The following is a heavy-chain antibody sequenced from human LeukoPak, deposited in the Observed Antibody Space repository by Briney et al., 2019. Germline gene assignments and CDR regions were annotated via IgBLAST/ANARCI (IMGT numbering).Heavy chain of an antibody. CDR2: INPSDGVI. J-gene: IGHJ4*02. D-gene: IGHD3-10*01. Sequence: ASVKVSCKASGYTFTRYYMHWVRQAPGQGLEWMGIINPSDGVIDYAQKFQDRVTMTRDTLTRTVYMELSRLRSEDTAVYYCARRGSGSYVLDYWGQGTLVTVSS. CDR1: GYTFTRYY. V-gene: IGHV1-46*01. CDR3: ARRGSGSYVLDY.